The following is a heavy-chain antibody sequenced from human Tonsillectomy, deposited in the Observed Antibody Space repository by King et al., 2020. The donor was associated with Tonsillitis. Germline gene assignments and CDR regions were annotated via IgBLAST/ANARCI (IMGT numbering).Heavy chain of an antibody. J-gene: IGHJ4*02. CDR1: GGSISSSNYY. V-gene: IGHV4-39*01. CDR3: SENKLDCDY. D-gene: IGHD2-2*03. CDR2: IYYSGST. Sequence: QLQESGPGLVKPSETLSLTCSVSGGSISSSNYYWGWIRQPPGKGLEWIGNIYYSGSTYYNPSLKSRVTISVDTSKNQFSLKLSSVTAADTAVYYCSENKLDCDYWGQGNLVPV.